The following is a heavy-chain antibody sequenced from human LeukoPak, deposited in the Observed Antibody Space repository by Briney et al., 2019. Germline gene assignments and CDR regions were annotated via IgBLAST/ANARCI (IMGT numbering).Heavy chain of an antibody. Sequence: GGSLRLSCAASGFTFSSYAIHWVRQAPGKGLEWVAVISYDGSNKYYADSVKGRFTISRDNSKNTLYLQMNSLRAEDTAVYYCARGWVPIVATIMGYWGQGTLVTVSS. CDR1: GFTFSSYA. J-gene: IGHJ4*02. D-gene: IGHD5-12*01. V-gene: IGHV3-30*04. CDR2: ISYDGSNK. CDR3: ARGWVPIVATIMGY.